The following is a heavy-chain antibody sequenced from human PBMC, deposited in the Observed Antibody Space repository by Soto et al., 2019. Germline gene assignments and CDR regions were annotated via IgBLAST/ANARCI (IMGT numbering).Heavy chain of an antibody. CDR1: GFTFSSYG. CDR2: IWYDGSNK. J-gene: IGHJ4*02. Sequence: GGSLRPSCAASGFTFSSYGMHWVRQAPGKGLEWVAVIWYDGSNKYYADSVKGRFTISRDNSKNTLYLQMNSLRAEDTAVYYCARDLGTSGGYYYDSSPFDYWGQGTLVTSPQ. V-gene: IGHV3-33*01. CDR3: ARDLGTSGGYYYDSSPFDY. D-gene: IGHD3-22*01.